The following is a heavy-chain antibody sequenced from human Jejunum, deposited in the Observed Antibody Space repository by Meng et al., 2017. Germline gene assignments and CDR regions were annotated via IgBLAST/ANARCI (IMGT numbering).Heavy chain of an antibody. Sequence: ASVKVSCKASGYTFTNSAIHWVRQATGQRLEWMGRINVDNGNTKYSQKLQGRVTITRNTSASTAYMYLSSLKSEDTALYYCAREVWSENVRNWFDPWGQGTLVTVSS. CDR3: AREVWSENVRNWFDP. CDR1: GYTFTNSA. V-gene: IGHV1-3*01. D-gene: IGHD2-8*02. CDR2: INVDNGNT. J-gene: IGHJ5*02.